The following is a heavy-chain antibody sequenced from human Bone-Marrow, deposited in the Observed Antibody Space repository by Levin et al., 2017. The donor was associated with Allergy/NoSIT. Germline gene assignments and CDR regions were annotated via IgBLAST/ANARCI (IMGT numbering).Heavy chain of an antibody. CDR3: ARDPSGWGLDV. CDR1: GFIFSNYD. V-gene: IGHV3-13*01. Sequence: QAGGSLRLSCAASGFIFSNYDMHWVRQATGKGLEWVSAIGKAGDTHYLESVKGRFTISRENGKNSVYLQMNGLRAGDTAVYYCARDPSGWGLDVWGQGTTVTVSS. CDR2: IGKAGDT. D-gene: IGHD6-19*01. J-gene: IGHJ6*02.